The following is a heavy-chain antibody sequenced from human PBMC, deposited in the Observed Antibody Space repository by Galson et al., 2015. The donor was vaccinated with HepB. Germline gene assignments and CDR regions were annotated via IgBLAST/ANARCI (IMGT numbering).Heavy chain of an antibody. V-gene: IGHV1-69*13. D-gene: IGHD3-10*01. CDR3: AREVSITMVQGVIWYMDV. J-gene: IGHJ6*03. CDR2: IIPIFGTA. Sequence: SVKVSCKASGGTFSSYAISWVRQAPGQGLEWMGGIIPIFGTADYAQKFQGRVTITADESTSTAYMELSSLRSEDTAVYYCAREVSITMVQGVIWYMDVWGKGTTVTVSS. CDR1: GGTFSSYA.